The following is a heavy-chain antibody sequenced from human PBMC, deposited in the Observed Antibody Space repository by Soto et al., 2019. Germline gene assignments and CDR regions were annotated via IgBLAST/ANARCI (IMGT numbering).Heavy chain of an antibody. J-gene: IGHJ4*02. CDR2: IRSKANSYAT. CDR1: GFTFSGSA. D-gene: IGHD1-26*01. V-gene: IGHV3-73*01. Sequence: EVQLVESGGGLVQPGGSLKLSCAASGFTFSGSAMHWVRQASGKGLEWVGRIRSKANSYATAYAASVKGRFTISRDDSKNTAYLQMNSLKTEDTAVYYCTSGVVGATRSDYWGQGTLVTVSS. CDR3: TSGVVGATRSDY.